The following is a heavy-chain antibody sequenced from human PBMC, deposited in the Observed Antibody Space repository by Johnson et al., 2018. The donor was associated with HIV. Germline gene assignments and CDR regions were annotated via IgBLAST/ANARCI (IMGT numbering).Heavy chain of an antibody. D-gene: IGHD3-22*01. CDR2: ISGSGGSR. V-gene: IGHV3-23*04. J-gene: IGHJ3*02. CDR3: AKDLHYYDISGFNDAFAI. Sequence: VQLVESGGGLVQPGGSLRLSCAALAFPFSSFAMSWVRKAPGKGLEWVSGISGSGGSRNYADSVKGRLTISRDNSKNTLYLQMNSLRAEDTAIYYCAKDLHYYDISGFNDAFAIWGQGTMVAVSS. CDR1: AFPFSSFA.